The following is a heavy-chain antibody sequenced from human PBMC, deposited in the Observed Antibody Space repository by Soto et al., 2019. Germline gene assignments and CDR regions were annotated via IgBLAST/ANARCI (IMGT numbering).Heavy chain of an antibody. CDR1: GGSISSGGSY. CDR2: IYYSGST. Sequence: SETLSLTCTVSGGSISSGGSYWSWIRQHPGKGLEWIGYIYYSGSTYYNPSLKSRVTISVDTSKNQFSLKLSSVTAADTAVYYCARDREDGDYLPFPTRYYGMDVWGQGTTVTVSS. V-gene: IGHV4-31*03. CDR3: ARDREDGDYLPFPTRYYGMDV. J-gene: IGHJ6*02. D-gene: IGHD4-17*01.